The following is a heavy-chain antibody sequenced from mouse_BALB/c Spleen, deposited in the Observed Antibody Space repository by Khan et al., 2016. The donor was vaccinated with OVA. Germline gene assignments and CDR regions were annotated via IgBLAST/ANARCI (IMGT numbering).Heavy chain of an antibody. D-gene: IGHD4-1*01. Sequence: EVELVESGGDLVKPGGSLKLSCAASGFTFSSYSMSWVRQTPDKRLEWVATISSGGDYPYYLDSVKGRFTISRDNAKNTLYLQMSSLKSEDTAMYYCSSHLTGSFAYWGQGTLVTVSA. CDR3: SSHLTGSFAY. CDR2: ISSGGDYP. CDR1: GFTFSSYS. V-gene: IGHV5-6*01. J-gene: IGHJ3*01.